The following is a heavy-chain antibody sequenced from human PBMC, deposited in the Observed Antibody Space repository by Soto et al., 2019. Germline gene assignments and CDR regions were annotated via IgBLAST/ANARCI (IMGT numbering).Heavy chain of an antibody. D-gene: IGHD2-21*02. CDR1: GFTFSSYA. CDR2: ISGSGGST. J-gene: IGHJ4*02. V-gene: IGHV3-23*01. Sequence: GGSLRLSCAASGFTFSSYAMSWVRQAPGKGLEWVSAISGSGGSTYYADSVKGRFTISRDNSKNTLYLQMNSLRAEDTAVYYCAKDLDGVSCGGDCYPVYWGQGTLVTVSS. CDR3: AKDLDGVSCGGDCYPVY.